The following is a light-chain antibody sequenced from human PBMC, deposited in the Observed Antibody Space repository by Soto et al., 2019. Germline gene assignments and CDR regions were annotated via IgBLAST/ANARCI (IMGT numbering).Light chain of an antibody. CDR1: SSDIGDNNY. J-gene: IGLJ1*01. Sequence: QSALTQPASVSGSPGQSITISCTGTSSDIGDNNYVSWYQQHPGKAPKLIIYDVSDRPSGVSNRFSGSKSGNTASLTISGLQAEYEADYYGSSYTSTPTYVFGPGTKLTVL. CDR2: DVS. CDR3: SSYTSTPTYV. V-gene: IGLV2-14*03.